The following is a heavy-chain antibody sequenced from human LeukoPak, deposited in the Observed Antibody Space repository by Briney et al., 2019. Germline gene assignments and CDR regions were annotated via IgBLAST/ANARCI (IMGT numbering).Heavy chain of an antibody. D-gene: IGHD6-19*01. CDR3: ATGSGWYSPDY. Sequence: GRSLRLSCAASGFTLSSYVMHWVRQAPGKGLEWVAFISYDGSNKYYADSGKGRFTISRDNSKNMLYLQMNSLRAEDTAVYYCATGSGWYSPDYWGQGTLVTVSS. CDR2: ISYDGSNK. V-gene: IGHV3-30*03. CDR1: GFTLSSYV. J-gene: IGHJ4*02.